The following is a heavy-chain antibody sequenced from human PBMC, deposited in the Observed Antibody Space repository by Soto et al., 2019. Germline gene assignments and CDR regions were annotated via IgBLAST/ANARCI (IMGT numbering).Heavy chain of an antibody. J-gene: IGHJ6*02. Sequence: SGGSLRLSCAASGFTFSNAWMNWVRQAPGKGLEWVGRIKSKTDGGTTDYAAPVKGRFPISRDDSKNTLYLQMNSLKTEDTAVYYCTTVMITFGGVIAEYYYYGMDLWGQGTTVTVSS. CDR2: IKSKTDGGTT. CDR1: GFTFSNAW. D-gene: IGHD3-16*02. V-gene: IGHV3-15*07. CDR3: TTVMITFGGVIAEYYYYGMDL.